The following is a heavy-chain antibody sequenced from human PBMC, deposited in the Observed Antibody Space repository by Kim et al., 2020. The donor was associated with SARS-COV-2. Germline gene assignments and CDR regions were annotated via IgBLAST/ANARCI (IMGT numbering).Heavy chain of an antibody. J-gene: IGHJ6*02. CDR1: GFPFSRFG. Sequence: GGSLRLSCAASGFPFSRFGMHWVRQAPGKGLEWVAVLSDDGSNRYYEESVKGRFTISRDNSKNTLYLQMNSLRAEDTAVYYCVRNRPENSGYYYPYYHYGMDVWGQGTTVTVSS. V-gene: IGHV3-30*03. CDR3: VRNRPENSGYYYPYYHYGMDV. CDR2: LSDDGSNR. D-gene: IGHD3-22*01.